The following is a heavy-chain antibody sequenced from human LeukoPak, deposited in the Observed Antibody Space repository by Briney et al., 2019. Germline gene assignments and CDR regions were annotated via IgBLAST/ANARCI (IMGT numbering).Heavy chain of an antibody. V-gene: IGHV4-59*01. CDR3: ARDNYYGSGSYYNVGLDY. J-gene: IGHJ4*02. CDR1: GGSISSYY. D-gene: IGHD3-10*01. Sequence: PSEALSLTCTVSGGSISSYYWSWIRQPPGKGLEWIGYIYYSGSTNYNPSLKSRVTISVDTSKNQFSLKLSSVTAADTAVYYCARDNYYGSGSYYNVGLDYWGQGTLATVSS. CDR2: IYYSGST.